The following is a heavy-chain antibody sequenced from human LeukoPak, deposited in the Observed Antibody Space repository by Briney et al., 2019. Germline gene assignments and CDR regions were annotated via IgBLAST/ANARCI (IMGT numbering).Heavy chain of an antibody. CDR2: INWNGDST. Sequence: PGGSLRLSCAASGFNFDDYGMSWVRHPPGKGVEWVSGINWNGDSTAYADSVKGRFTISRDNAKNSLYLQMNSLRAEGTALYHCARGPLGYGDYPTNWFDPWGQGTLVVVSS. V-gene: IGHV3-20*01. J-gene: IGHJ5*02. CDR3: ARGPLGYGDYPTNWFDP. CDR1: GFNFDDYG. D-gene: IGHD4-17*01.